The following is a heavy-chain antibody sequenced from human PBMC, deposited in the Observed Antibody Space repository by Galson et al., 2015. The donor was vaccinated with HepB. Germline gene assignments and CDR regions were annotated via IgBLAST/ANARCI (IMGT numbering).Heavy chain of an antibody. J-gene: IGHJ4*02. V-gene: IGHV3-23*01. CDR3: AKRAYSSGWYFDY. Sequence: SLRLSCATSGFTFNSYAMTWVRQAPGKGLEWVSAVSGSGGSTYYADSVKGRFTISRDNSKNTLYLQMSRLRAEDTAVYYCAKRAYSSGWYFDYWGQGTLVTVSS. D-gene: IGHD6-19*01. CDR1: GFTFNSYA. CDR2: VSGSGGST.